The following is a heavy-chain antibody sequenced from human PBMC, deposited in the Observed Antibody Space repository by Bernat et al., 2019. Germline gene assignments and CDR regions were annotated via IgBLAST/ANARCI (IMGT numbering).Heavy chain of an antibody. V-gene: IGHV3-33*06. CDR3: AKDGWGEAPDTDY. J-gene: IGHJ4*02. Sequence: QVQLVESGGGVVQPGRSLRLSCAASGFTFSSYGMHWVRQAPGKGLEWVAVIWYDGSNKYYADSVKGRFTISRDNSKNTLYLQMNSLRAEDTAVYYCAKDGWGEAPDTDYWGQGTLVTVSS. CDR1: GFTFSSYG. D-gene: IGHD6-19*01. CDR2: IWYDGSNK.